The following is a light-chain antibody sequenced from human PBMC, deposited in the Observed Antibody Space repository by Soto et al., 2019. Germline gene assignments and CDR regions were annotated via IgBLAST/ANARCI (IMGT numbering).Light chain of an antibody. Sequence: QSALTQPASVSGSPGQSITISCTGTSSDVGGYNYVSWYQQHPGKAPKLMIYEVSNRPSGVSNRFSGSKSGNTASLIISGLQAEVEADYYCSSYTGSSTLVFGGGTKLTVL. J-gene: IGLJ3*02. CDR2: EVS. CDR1: SSDVGGYNY. V-gene: IGLV2-14*01. CDR3: SSYTGSSTLV.